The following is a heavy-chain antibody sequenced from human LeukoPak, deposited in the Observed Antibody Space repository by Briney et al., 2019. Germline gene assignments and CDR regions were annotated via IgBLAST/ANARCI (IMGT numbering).Heavy chain of an antibody. V-gene: IGHV3-74*01. Sequence: GGSLRLSCAASGFTFSSYWMHWVRQAPGDGLVWVSRINRDGSSTSYADSVKGRFNISRDNAKNTLYLQMNSLRAEGTAVYYCARGGSGWYAYWGQGTLVTVSS. CDR1: GFTFSSYW. CDR2: INRDGSST. J-gene: IGHJ4*02. CDR3: ARGGSGWYAY. D-gene: IGHD3-3*01.